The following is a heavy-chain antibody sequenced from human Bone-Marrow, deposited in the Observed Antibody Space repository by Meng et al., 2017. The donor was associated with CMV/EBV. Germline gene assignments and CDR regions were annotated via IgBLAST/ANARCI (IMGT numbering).Heavy chain of an antibody. V-gene: IGHV3-11*04. CDR2: ISSSGSTI. J-gene: IGHJ5*02. CDR1: GFTFSDYY. Sequence: GGSLRLSCAASGFTFSDYYMSWIRQAPGKGLEWVSYISSSGSTIYYADSVKGRFTISRDNAKNSLYLEMNSLRAEDTAVYYCARRNVGGSRWFDPWGQGTLVTVSS. CDR3: ARRNVGGSRWFDP. D-gene: IGHD2-15*01.